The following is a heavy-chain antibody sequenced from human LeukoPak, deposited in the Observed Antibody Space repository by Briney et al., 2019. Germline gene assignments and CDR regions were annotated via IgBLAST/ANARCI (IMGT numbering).Heavy chain of an antibody. J-gene: IGHJ4*02. D-gene: IGHD1-26*01. CDR3: ARDNYSGSYYFDY. CDR2: ISYDGSNK. CDR1: GFTFSSYA. V-gene: IGHV3-30-3*01. Sequence: GGSLRLSCAASGFTFSSYAMHWVRQAPGKGLEWVAVISYDGSNKYYADSVRGRFTISRDNSKNTLYLQMNSLRAEDTAVYYCARDNYSGSYYFDYWGQGTLVTVSS.